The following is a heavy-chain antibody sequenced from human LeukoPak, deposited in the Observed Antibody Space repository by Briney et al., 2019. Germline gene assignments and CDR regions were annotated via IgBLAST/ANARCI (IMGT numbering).Heavy chain of an antibody. CDR3: ARRSSPRRYFDL. Sequence: PSETLSLTCAVYGGSFSGYYWSWIRQPPGKGLEWIGEINHSGSTNYNPSLKSRVTISVDTSKNQFSLKLSSVTAADTAVYYCARRSSPRRYFDLWGRGTLVTVSS. CDR1: GGSFSGYY. CDR2: INHSGST. V-gene: IGHV4-34*01. J-gene: IGHJ2*01. D-gene: IGHD6-13*01.